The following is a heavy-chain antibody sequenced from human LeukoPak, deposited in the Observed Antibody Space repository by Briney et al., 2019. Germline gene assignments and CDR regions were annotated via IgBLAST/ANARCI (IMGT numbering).Heavy chain of an antibody. Sequence: GGSLRLSCAASGFTFSSYAMHWVRQAPGKGLQWLALTSDDGSAKYYADSVKGRFTISRDNSQNTLYLQMNSLRADETAIYYCARAPGGFHGDYSLIAYWGQGTLVTVSS. J-gene: IGHJ4*02. V-gene: IGHV3-30-3*01. CDR2: TSDDGSAK. CDR3: ARAPGGFHGDYSLIAY. D-gene: IGHD4-17*01. CDR1: GFTFSSYA.